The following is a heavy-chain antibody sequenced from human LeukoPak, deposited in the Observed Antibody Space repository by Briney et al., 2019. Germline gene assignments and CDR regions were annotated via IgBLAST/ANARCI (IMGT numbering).Heavy chain of an antibody. D-gene: IGHD3-10*01. V-gene: IGHV3-21*01. J-gene: IGHJ6*02. CDR1: GFTFSSYT. CDR2: ISSTSTYI. Sequence: TGGSLRLSCGASGFTFSSYTMNWVRQAPGKGLEWVSSISSTSTYIFYGDSVKGRFTISRDNAKNSLYLQMNSLRAEDTAVYYCARDRPRKKLWFGELDLRHYYYGMDVWGQGTTVTVSS. CDR3: ARDRPRKKLWFGELDLRHYYYGMDV.